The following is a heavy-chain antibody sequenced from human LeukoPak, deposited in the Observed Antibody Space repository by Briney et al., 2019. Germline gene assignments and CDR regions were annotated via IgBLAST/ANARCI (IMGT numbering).Heavy chain of an antibody. V-gene: IGHV3-7*01. CDR1: GLTFSNYW. D-gene: IGHD2-2*01. Sequence: QSGGSLRLSCAASGLTFSNYWMSWVRQAPGKGLEWVANIKEDGNEKYYVDFVKGRFTISRDNAKKSLYLQMNSLRAEDTAVYYCARDRSRFYYWGQGTPVTVSS. CDR3: ARDRSRFYY. CDR2: IKEDGNEK. J-gene: IGHJ4*02.